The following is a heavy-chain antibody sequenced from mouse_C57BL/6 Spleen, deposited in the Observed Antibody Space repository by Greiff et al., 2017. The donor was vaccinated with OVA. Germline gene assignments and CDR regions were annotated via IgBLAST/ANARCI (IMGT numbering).Heavy chain of an antibody. Sequence: VKLQQSGPELVKPGASVKISCKASGYAFSSSWMNWVKQRPGKGLEWIGRIYPGDGDTNYNGKFKGKATLTADKSSSTAYMQLSSLTSEDSAVYFCARIYYDYEGVAYWGQGTLVTVSA. J-gene: IGHJ3*01. D-gene: IGHD2-4*01. CDR1: GYAFSSSW. CDR2: IYPGDGDT. V-gene: IGHV1-82*01. CDR3: ARIYYDYEGVAY.